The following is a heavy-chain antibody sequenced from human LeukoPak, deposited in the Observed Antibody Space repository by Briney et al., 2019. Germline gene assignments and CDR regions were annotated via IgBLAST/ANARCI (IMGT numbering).Heavy chain of an antibody. D-gene: IGHD3-22*01. Sequence: GGSLRLSCAASGFTFSSYGMHWVRQAPGKGLKWVAVIWYDGSNKYYADSVEGRFTISRDNSKNTLCLQMNSLRAEDTAVYYCARDWGPYYYDSSGYLAPSFDPWGQGTLVTVSS. CDR1: GFTFSSYG. CDR3: ARDWGPYYYDSSGYLAPSFDP. CDR2: IWYDGSNK. J-gene: IGHJ5*02. V-gene: IGHV3-33*01.